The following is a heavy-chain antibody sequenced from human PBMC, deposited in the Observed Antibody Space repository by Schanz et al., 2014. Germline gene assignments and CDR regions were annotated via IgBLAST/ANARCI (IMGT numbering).Heavy chain of an antibody. CDR2: ISSSGNII. V-gene: IGHV3-11*04. Sequence: VLLVESGGGLVKPGGSLRLSCSASGFTFSDSFMSWIRQTPGKGLEWLSYISSSGNIIHYADSVKGRFTISRDNSKNTLYLQMSSLRAEDTALYYCAKDPHRDYGGKPQAFDIWGQGTLVTVSS. J-gene: IGHJ4*02. CDR3: AKDPHRDYGGKPQAFDI. D-gene: IGHD4-17*01. CDR1: GFTFSDSF.